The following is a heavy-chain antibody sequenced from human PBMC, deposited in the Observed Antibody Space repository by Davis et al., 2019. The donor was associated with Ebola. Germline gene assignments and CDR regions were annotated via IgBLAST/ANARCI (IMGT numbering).Heavy chain of an antibody. CDR2: ISAYNGDI. D-gene: IGHD5-18*01. CDR3: ARSPAMVGWLPDY. Sequence: ASVQVSCKSSGYTFSSYGVTWVRQAPGQGLEWLGWISAYNGDIKYAQKFQGRVTMTTDTSTSTAYMELRSLRSDDTAVYYCARSPAMVGWLPDYWGQGTLVTVSS. CDR1: GYTFSSYG. V-gene: IGHV1-18*04. J-gene: IGHJ4*02.